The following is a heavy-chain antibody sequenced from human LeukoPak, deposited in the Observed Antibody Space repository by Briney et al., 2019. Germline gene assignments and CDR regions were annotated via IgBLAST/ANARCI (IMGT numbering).Heavy chain of an antibody. CDR1: GYTFTSYA. D-gene: IGHD6-19*01. Sequence: ASVKVSCKASGYTFTSYAMNWVRQAPGQGLEWMGWISAYNGNTNYAQKLQGRVTMTTDTSTSTAYMELRSLRSDDTAVYYCATLTLPYSSGWSGKYFQHWGQGTLVTVSS. J-gene: IGHJ1*01. V-gene: IGHV1-18*01. CDR2: ISAYNGNT. CDR3: ATLTLPYSSGWSGKYFQH.